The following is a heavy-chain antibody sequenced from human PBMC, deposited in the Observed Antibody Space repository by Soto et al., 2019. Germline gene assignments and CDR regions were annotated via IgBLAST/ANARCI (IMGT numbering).Heavy chain of an antibody. CDR1: GFTFSSYA. CDR2: ISGSGGST. J-gene: IGHJ4*02. D-gene: IGHD3-10*01. V-gene: IGHV3-23*01. CDR3: AKDLRGVIINGEDY. Sequence: GGSLRLSCAASGFTFSSYAMSWVRQAPGKGLEWVSAISGSGGSTYYADSVKGRFTISRDNSKNTLYLQMNSLRAEDTAVYYCAKDLRGVIINGEDYWGQGTLVTVSS.